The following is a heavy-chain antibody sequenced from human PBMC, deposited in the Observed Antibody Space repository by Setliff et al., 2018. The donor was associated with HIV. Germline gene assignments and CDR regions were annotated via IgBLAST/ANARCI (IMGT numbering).Heavy chain of an antibody. Sequence: SVKVSCKASGGNFRFYAFSWVRQAPGQGLEWMGGIIPMFVTANYAQKFQDRVTITADESTSTAYMELSSLRSDDTAVYYCARDVAAWGYFDYWGQGTLVTVSS. CDR3: ARDVAAWGYFDY. D-gene: IGHD6-6*01. CDR1: GGNFRFYA. J-gene: IGHJ4*02. CDR2: IIPMFVTA. V-gene: IGHV1-69*13.